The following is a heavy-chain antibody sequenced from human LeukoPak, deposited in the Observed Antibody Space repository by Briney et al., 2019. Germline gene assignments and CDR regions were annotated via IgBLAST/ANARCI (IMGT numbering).Heavy chain of an antibody. Sequence: GASVKVSYKASGYTFTSYDINWVRQATGQGLEWMGWMNPNSGNTGYAQKFQGRVTMTRNTSISTAYMELSSLRSEDTAVYYCARALSLDYYYYMDVWGKGTTVTVSS. V-gene: IGHV1-8*01. CDR2: MNPNSGNT. CDR3: ARALSLDYYYYMDV. J-gene: IGHJ6*03. D-gene: IGHD3-16*02. CDR1: GYTFTSYD.